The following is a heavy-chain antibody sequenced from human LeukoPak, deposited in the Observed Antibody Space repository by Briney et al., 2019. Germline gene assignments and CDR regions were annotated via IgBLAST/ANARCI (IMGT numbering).Heavy chain of an antibody. CDR3: ARGIVVVPENWFDP. J-gene: IGHJ5*02. Sequence: ASVKVSCKASGYTFTSYDISWVRQATGQGLEWMGWMNPNSGNTGYAQKFQGRVTMTRNTSISTAYMELSSLRSEDTAVYYCARGIVVVPENWFDPWGQRTLVTVSS. D-gene: IGHD2-2*01. V-gene: IGHV1-8*01. CDR1: GYTFTSYD. CDR2: MNPNSGNT.